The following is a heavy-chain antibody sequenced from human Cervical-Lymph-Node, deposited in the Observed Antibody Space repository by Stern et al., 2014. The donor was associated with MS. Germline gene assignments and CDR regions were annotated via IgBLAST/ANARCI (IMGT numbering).Heavy chain of an antibody. D-gene: IGHD3-10*01. CDR1: GSTLPDFF. CDR2: FDPEDGET. J-gene: IGHJ4*02. Sequence: VQLLQSGAEVKKPGASVKVSCKVSGSTLPDFFMHWVRQPPGTGLEWMGGFDPEDGETIYAQKFQGRVTMTEDTSTDTAYMELSSLRSDDTAVYCCATDYNYWGQGTLVTVSS. V-gene: IGHV1-24*01. CDR3: ATDYNY.